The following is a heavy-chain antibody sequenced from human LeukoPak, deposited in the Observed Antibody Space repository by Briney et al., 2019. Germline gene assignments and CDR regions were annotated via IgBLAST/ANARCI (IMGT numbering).Heavy chain of an antibody. D-gene: IGHD3-22*01. CDR1: GFTFSSYW. CDR2: ISSDGSST. Sequence: PGGSLRLSCAASGFTFSSYWMHWVRQAPGKGLVWVSRISSDGSSTSYADSVKGRFTISRDNAKNTLYLQMNSLRAEDTAVYYCARETSGYFDYWGQGTLVTVSS. V-gene: IGHV3-74*01. J-gene: IGHJ4*02. CDR3: ARETSGYFDY.